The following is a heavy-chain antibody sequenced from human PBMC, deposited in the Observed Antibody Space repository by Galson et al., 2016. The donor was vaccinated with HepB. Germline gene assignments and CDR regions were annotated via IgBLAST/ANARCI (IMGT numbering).Heavy chain of an antibody. D-gene: IGHD1/OR15-1a*01. CDR1: GFTFSSHW. CDR2: LKSDGRGT. Sequence: SLRLSCAASGFTFSSHWMHWVRQAPGKGLVCVSRLKSDGRGTFYADSVKGRFTISRDNAKNTLYPQMNSLGAEDTAVYYCRIGTTGIDYWGQGTLVTVSS. CDR3: RIGTTGIDY. J-gene: IGHJ4*02. V-gene: IGHV3-74*01.